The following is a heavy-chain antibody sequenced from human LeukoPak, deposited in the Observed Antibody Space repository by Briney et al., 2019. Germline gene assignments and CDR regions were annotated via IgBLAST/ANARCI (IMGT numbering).Heavy chain of an antibody. J-gene: IGHJ4*02. CDR2: ISSSGSTI. CDR1: GFTFSDYY. D-gene: IGHD1-14*01. CDR3: ARERPDSRNLDS. Sequence: KSGGSLRLSCAASGFTFSDYYMSWLRQAPGKGLEWVSYISSSGSTIYYADSVKGRFIISRDDSKNTLSLQMNDLRVEDTAVYYCARERPDSRNLDSWGRGALVTVSS. V-gene: IGHV3-11*04.